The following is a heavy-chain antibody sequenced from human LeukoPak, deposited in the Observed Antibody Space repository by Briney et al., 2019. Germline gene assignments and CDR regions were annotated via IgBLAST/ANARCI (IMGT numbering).Heavy chain of an antibody. D-gene: IGHD6-13*01. J-gene: IGHJ6*03. Sequence: GGSLRLSCAASGFTFSSYSMNWVRQAPGKGLEKVSYISGSSSTIYYADSVKGRFTISRDNAKNSLYLQMNSLRAEDTAVYYCAREPGYSSSWSRGTYMDVWGKGTTVTVSS. CDR1: GFTFSSYS. CDR2: ISGSSSTI. CDR3: AREPGYSSSWSRGTYMDV. V-gene: IGHV3-48*01.